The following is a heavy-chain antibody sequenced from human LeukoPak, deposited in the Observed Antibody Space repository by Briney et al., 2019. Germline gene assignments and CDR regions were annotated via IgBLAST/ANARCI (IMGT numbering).Heavy chain of an antibody. CDR1: GFSFSNYA. Sequence: GGSLRLSCAASGFSFSNYAMSWVRQAPGKGLEWVSGISGSGVTTYYADSVKGRFTISRDNSKNTLYLQMNSLRAEDTAVYYCARVLVRYDYVWGSYRYIHFDYWGQGTRVTVSS. CDR3: ARVLVRYDYVWGSYRYIHFDY. V-gene: IGHV3-23*01. D-gene: IGHD3-16*02. J-gene: IGHJ4*02. CDR2: ISGSGVTT.